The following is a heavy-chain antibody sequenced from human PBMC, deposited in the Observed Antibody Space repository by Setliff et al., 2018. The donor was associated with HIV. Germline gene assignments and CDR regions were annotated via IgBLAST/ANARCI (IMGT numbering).Heavy chain of an antibody. Sequence: VQVSCKASNGTFTTYRFTWVRQAPGQGLEWMGRIIPILGTANYAQNFQGRLTITADKSTSTTYMELSSLRSEDTAIYYCARDRVPYSSSPSALDPWGQGTQVTVSS. J-gene: IGHJ5*02. CDR2: IIPILGTA. D-gene: IGHD2-2*01. CDR1: NGTFTTYR. V-gene: IGHV1-69*08. CDR3: ARDRVPYSSSPSALDP.